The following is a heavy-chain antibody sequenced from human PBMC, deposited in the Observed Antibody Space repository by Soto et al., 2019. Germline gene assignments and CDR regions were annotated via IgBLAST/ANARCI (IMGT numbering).Heavy chain of an antibody. D-gene: IGHD3-22*01. CDR3: AKHMDDSGYFYVEGADH. CDR1: GFDISTYG. J-gene: IGHJ4*02. V-gene: IGHV3-30*18. Sequence: PGGSLRLSCEASGFDISTYGLHWVRQPPGRGLEWVAVISYTGANTYYVGSVRGRFTISRDNSKNTLYLQMNSLRAEDTAMYYCAKHMDDSGYFYVEGADHWGQGTLVTSPQ. CDR2: ISYTGANT.